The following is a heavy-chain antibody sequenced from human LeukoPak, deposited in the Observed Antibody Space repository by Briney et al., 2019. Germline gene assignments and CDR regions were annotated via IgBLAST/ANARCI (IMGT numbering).Heavy chain of an antibody. J-gene: IGHJ4*02. CDR3: ARHLGGVARILGLDY. Sequence: GESLKISCKVSGYSFTSYWIGWVRQMPGKGLEWMGIIYPGDSDTRYSPSFQGQVTISADKSISTAYLQWSSLKASDTAMYYCARHLGGVARILGLDYWGQGTLVTVSS. CDR2: IYPGDSDT. V-gene: IGHV5-51*01. D-gene: IGHD5-12*01. CDR1: GYSFTSYW.